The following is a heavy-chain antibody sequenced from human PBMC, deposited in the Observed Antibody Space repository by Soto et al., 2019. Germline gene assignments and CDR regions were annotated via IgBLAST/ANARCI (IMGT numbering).Heavy chain of an antibody. CDR1: GFTFSNHA. V-gene: IGHV3-21*01. CDR2: ISSSGTYI. Sequence: GLLMRLSCAASGFTFSNHAVNWVSKTPGKGLEWVSCISSSGTYIYYADSVKGRFTISRDNAKNSLYLQMHSLRTEDTAVYSCASLFGGGPYIYGMDVWGQGTTVTVSS. CDR3: ASLFGGGPYIYGMDV. J-gene: IGHJ6*02. D-gene: IGHD2-15*01.